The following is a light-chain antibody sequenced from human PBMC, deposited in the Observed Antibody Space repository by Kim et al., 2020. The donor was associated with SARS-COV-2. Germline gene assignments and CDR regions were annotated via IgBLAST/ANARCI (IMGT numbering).Light chain of an antibody. CDR1: SSDVGGYNY. CDR3: SSYTSSSTLI. V-gene: IGLV2-14*03. J-gene: IGLJ2*01. CDR2: DVN. Sequence: QSVLTQPASVSGSPGQSITISCTGTSSDVGGYNYVSWYQQHPGKAPKIMIYDVNNRPSGVSNRFSGSKSGNTASLTISGLQDEDEADYYCSSYTSSSTLIFGGGTQLTVL.